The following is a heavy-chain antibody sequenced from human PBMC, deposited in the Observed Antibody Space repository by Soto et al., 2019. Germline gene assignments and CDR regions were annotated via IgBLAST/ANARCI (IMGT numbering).Heavy chain of an antibody. V-gene: IGHV3-30*18. CDR3: AKDRRYNWNYLDYYYGMDV. D-gene: IGHD1-7*01. J-gene: IGHJ6*02. Sequence: PGGSLRLSCAASGFTFSSYGMHWVRQAPGKGLEWVAVISYDGSNKYYADSVKGRFTISRDNSKNTLYLQMNSLRAEDTAVYYCAKDRRYNWNYLDYYYGMDVWGQGTTVTVSS. CDR2: ISYDGSNK. CDR1: GFTFSSYG.